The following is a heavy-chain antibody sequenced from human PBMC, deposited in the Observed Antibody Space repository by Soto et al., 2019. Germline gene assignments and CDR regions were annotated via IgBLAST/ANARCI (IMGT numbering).Heavy chain of an antibody. D-gene: IGHD2-2*01. CDR1: GFTISSHA. Sequence: GGSLRLSCAASGFTISSHAMSWVRQAPGKGLEWVSTFSGSGGNIYYAESVKGRLTISRDDSKNTLYLQMNSLRVEDTAVYYCAKDPPWTVGPLAMDVWGQGTTVTVSS. V-gene: IGHV3-23*01. J-gene: IGHJ6*02. CDR3: AKDPPWTVGPLAMDV. CDR2: FSGSGGNI.